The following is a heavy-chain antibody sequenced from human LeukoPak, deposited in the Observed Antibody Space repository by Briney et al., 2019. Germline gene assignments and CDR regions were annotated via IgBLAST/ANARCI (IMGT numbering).Heavy chain of an antibody. CDR3: ARDLAAAGYFDY. J-gene: IGHJ4*02. CDR2: IYYSGST. Sequence: SETLSFTCTVSGGSISSSSYYWGWIRQPPGKGLEWIGSIYYSGSTYYNPSLKSRVTISVDTSKNQFSLKLSSVTAADTAVYYCARDLAAAGYFDYWGQGTLVTVSS. CDR1: GGSISSSSYY. V-gene: IGHV4-39*07. D-gene: IGHD6-13*01.